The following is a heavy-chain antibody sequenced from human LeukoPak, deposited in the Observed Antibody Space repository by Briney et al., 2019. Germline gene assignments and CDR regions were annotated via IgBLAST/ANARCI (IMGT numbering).Heavy chain of an antibody. CDR3: ARGPSVTTHYFDY. CDR1: RFTFSDYY. D-gene: IGHD4-17*01. CDR2: INHSGST. Sequence: GSLRLSCAASRFTFSDYYMSWIRQPPGKGLEWIGEINHSGSTNYNPSLKSRVTISVDTSKNQFSLKLSSVTAADTAVYYCARGPSVTTHYFDYWGQGTLVTVSS. V-gene: IGHV4-34*01. J-gene: IGHJ4*02.